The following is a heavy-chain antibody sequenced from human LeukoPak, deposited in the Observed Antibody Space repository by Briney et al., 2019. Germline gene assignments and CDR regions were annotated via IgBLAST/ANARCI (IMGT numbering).Heavy chain of an antibody. CDR3: ARDGIFGVALGTWAYYSYGRDV. D-gene: IGHD3-3*01. CDR2: ISYDGSNK. V-gene: IGHV3-30-3*01. Sequence: PGRSLRLSCAASGFTFSSYAMHWVRQAPGKGLEWVAVISYDGSNKYYADSVKGRFTISRDNSKNTLYLQMNSLRAEDTAVYYCARDGIFGVALGTWAYYSYGRDVWGQGTTVTVSS. CDR1: GFTFSSYA. J-gene: IGHJ6*02.